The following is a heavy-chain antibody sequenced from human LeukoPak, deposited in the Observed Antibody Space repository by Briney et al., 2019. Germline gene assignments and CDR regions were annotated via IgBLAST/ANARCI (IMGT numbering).Heavy chain of an antibody. CDR3: ARDGTAAGLYFDL. CDR1: GFTFTDYW. J-gene: IGHJ4*01. Sequence: GGSLRLPCEVSGFTFTDYWINWVRQAPGKGPEWVASIRQDGSEKTYVDSVKGRFTISRDNTKNSLSLQLNGLRAEDTAVYYCARDGTAAGLYFDLWGQGTLVTVSS. CDR2: IRQDGSEK. D-gene: IGHD6-13*01. V-gene: IGHV3-7*01.